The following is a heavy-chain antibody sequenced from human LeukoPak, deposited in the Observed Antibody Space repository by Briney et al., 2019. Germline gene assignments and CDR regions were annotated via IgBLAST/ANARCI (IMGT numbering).Heavy chain of an antibody. Sequence: GGSLRLSCAASGFTFSRYQMHWVRQAPGKGLVWVSRINNDGSTTTYADSVKGRFTISRDNAKNSLYLQMNSLRAEDTAVYYCARDLERWWFDPGGQGTLVTVSS. CDR1: GFTFSRYQ. J-gene: IGHJ5*02. D-gene: IGHD2-15*01. CDR3: ARDLERWWFDP. CDR2: INNDGSTT. V-gene: IGHV3-74*01.